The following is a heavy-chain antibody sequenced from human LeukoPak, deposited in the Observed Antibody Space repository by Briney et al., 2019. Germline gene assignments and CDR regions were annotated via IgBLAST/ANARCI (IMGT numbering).Heavy chain of an antibody. J-gene: IGHJ5*02. CDR1: GFTFSSYW. CDR2: IKQDGSEK. D-gene: IGHD2-2*03. Sequence: GGSLRLSCAASGFTFSSYWMSWVRQAPGKGLEWVANIKQDGSEKYYVDSVKGRFTISRDNAKNSLYLQMNSLRAEDTAVYYCARSGYCGSTSCYQGWFDPWGQGTLVTVSS. CDR3: ARSGYCGSTSCYQGWFDP. V-gene: IGHV3-7*01.